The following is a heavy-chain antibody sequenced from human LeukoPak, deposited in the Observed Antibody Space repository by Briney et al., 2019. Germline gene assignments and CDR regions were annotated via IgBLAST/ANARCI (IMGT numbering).Heavy chain of an antibody. V-gene: IGHV3-33*01. J-gene: IGHJ4*02. D-gene: IGHD6-19*01. CDR3: ARDIRYSSGSIDY. CDR2: IWYDGSNK. CDR1: GFTFSSYG. Sequence: GRSLRLSCAASGFTFSSYGMHWVPQAPGKGLEWVAVIWYDGSNKYYADSVKGRFTISRDNSKNTLYLQMNSLRAEDTAVYYCARDIRYSSGSIDYWGQGTLVTVSS.